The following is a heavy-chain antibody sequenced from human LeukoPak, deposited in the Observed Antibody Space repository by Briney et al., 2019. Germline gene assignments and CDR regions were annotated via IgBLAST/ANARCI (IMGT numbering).Heavy chain of an antibody. Sequence: SETLSLTCAVYGGSFSGYYWSWIRQPPGKGLEWIGEINHSGSTNYNPSLKSRVTISVDTSKNQFSLKLSSVTAADTAVYYCAREGVGLFNDAFDIWGQGTMVTVSS. CDR1: GGSFSGYY. CDR3: AREGVGLFNDAFDI. V-gene: IGHV4-34*01. CDR2: INHSGST. D-gene: IGHD1-26*01. J-gene: IGHJ3*02.